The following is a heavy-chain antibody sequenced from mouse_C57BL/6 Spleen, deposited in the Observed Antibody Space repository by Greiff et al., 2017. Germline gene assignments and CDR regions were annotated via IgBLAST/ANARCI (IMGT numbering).Heavy chain of an antibody. CDR3: AREGGTDYDYYWYFDV. V-gene: IGHV3-6*01. Sequence: EVKLVESGPGLVKPSQSLSLTCSVTGYSITSGYYWNWIRQFPGNKLEWMGYISYDGSNNYNPSLKNRISITRDPSKNQFFLKLKSVTTEDTATYYCAREGGTDYDYYWYFDVWGTGTTVTVSS. D-gene: IGHD2-4*01. CDR1: GYSITSGYY. J-gene: IGHJ1*03. CDR2: ISYDGSN.